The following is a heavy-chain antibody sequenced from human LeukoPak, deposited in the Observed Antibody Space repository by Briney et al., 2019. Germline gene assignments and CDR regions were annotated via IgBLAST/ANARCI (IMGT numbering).Heavy chain of an antibody. J-gene: IGHJ4*02. V-gene: IGHV3-21*01. CDR3: ARDPLYSSSFGDYFDY. CDR1: GFTFSSYS. Sequence: PGGSLRLSCAASGFTFSSYSMNWVRQAPGEGLEWVSSISSSSSYIHYADSVKGRFTISRDNAKNSLYLQMNSLRAEDTAVYYCARDPLYSSSFGDYFDYWGQGTLVTVSS. D-gene: IGHD6-6*01. CDR2: ISSSSSYI.